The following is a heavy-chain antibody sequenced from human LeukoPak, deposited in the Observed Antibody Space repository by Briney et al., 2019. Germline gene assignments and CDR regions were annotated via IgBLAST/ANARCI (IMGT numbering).Heavy chain of an antibody. Sequence: ASVKVSCKASGYTFTSYDINWVRQATGQGHEWMGWMNPNSGNTGYAQKFQGRVTMTRNTSISTAYMELSSLRSEDTAVYYCARDRSARAYSSSSDYWGQGTLVTVSS. CDR1: GYTFTSYD. CDR3: ARDRSARAYSSSSDY. J-gene: IGHJ4*02. CDR2: MNPNSGNT. V-gene: IGHV1-8*01. D-gene: IGHD6-13*01.